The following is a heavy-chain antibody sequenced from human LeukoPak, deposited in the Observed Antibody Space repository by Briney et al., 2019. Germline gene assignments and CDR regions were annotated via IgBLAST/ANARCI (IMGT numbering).Heavy chain of an antibody. D-gene: IGHD1-1*01. V-gene: IGHV3-48*03. J-gene: IGHJ6*02. CDR2: ISSSGSTI. Sequence: PGGSLRLSCATSGFTFSSYEMNWVRQAPGKGLEWVSYISSSGSTIYYADSVKGRFTISRDNAKNSLYLQMNSLRAEDTAVYYCARGQPGCGMDVWGQGTTVTVSS. CDR3: ARGQPGCGMDV. CDR1: GFTFSSYE.